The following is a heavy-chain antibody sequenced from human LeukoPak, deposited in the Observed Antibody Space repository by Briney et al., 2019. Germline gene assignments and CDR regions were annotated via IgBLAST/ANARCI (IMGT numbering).Heavy chain of an antibody. CDR3: ARQDASGTYDAFDV. V-gene: IGHV5-51*01. Sequence: KSGESLKISCKDSGYLFTSYWIAWVRQRPGKGLEWMGIIYPGDSDTRYSPSFQGRVTISADKSINTAYLLWSSLQASDTATYYCARQDASGTYDAFDVWRQGTVVTV. CDR2: IYPGDSDT. CDR1: GYLFTSYW. D-gene: IGHD3-10*01. J-gene: IGHJ3*01.